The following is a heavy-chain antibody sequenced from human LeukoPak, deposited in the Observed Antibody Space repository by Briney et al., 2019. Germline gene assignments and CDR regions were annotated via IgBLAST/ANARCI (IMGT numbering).Heavy chain of an antibody. CDR2: IYYSGST. J-gene: IGHJ4*02. CDR3: ASDAGGSGWYHY. V-gene: IGHV4-59*01. D-gene: IGHD6-19*01. Sequence: SETLSLTCTVSGGSISSYYWSWIRQPPGKGLEWIGYIYYSGSTNYNPSLKSRVTISVDTSKNQFSLKLSSVAAADTAVYYCASDAGGSGWYHYWGQGTLVTVSS. CDR1: GGSISSYY.